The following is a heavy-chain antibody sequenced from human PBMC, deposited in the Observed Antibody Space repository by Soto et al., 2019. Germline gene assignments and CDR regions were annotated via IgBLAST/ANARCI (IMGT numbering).Heavy chain of an antibody. V-gene: IGHV4-4*02. CDR3: AYSSCWYRPDV. Sequence: QVQLQESGPGLVKPSGTLSLTCAVSGVSISSPKWWTWLRQPPGKGLVWSGDLLHRGTANYNPSLLCRDTLSVDRPENQFALKLPSVTASDTSINYCAYSSCWYRPDVWGQGTSVTVSS. D-gene: IGHD6-19*01. CDR2: LLHRGTA. CDR1: GVSISSPKW. J-gene: IGHJ3*01.